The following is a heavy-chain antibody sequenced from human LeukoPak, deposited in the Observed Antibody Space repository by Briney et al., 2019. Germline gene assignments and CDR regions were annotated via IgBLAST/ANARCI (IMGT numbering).Heavy chain of an antibody. Sequence: GGSLRLSCAASGFTFSSYSMNWVRQAPGKGLEWVSYISSSSSTIYYADSVKGRFTISRDNAKNSLYLQMNSLRAEDTAVYYCARDHSSGEWELYVDYWGQGTLVTVSS. J-gene: IGHJ4*02. CDR2: ISSSSSTI. V-gene: IGHV3-48*01. D-gene: IGHD1-26*01. CDR1: GFTFSSYS. CDR3: ARDHSSGEWELYVDY.